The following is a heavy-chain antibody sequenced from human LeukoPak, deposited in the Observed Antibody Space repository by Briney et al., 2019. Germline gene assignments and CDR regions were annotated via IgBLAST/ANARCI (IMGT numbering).Heavy chain of an antibody. J-gene: IGHJ4*02. CDR1: GFTFSDYY. Sequence: KTGGSLRLSCAASGFTFSDYYMSWIRQAPGKGLEWVSYISSSGSTIYYADSVKGRFTISRDNAKNSLYLQMNSLRAEDTAVYYCAKWGSSGPYFDYWGQGTLVTVSS. V-gene: IGHV3-11*04. CDR3: AKWGSSGPYFDY. CDR2: ISSSGSTI. D-gene: IGHD6-6*01.